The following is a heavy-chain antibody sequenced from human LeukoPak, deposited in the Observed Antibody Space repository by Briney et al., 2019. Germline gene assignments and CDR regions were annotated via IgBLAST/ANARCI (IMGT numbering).Heavy chain of an antibody. CDR3: AILPSHYYGSGSPHS. J-gene: IGHJ4*02. CDR2: IIPILGIA. V-gene: IGHV1-69*04. CDR1: GYTFTSYG. D-gene: IGHD3-10*01. Sequence: SVKVSCKASGYTFTSYGISWVRQAPGQGLEWMGRIIPILGIANYAQKFQGRVTITADKSTSTAYMELSSLRSEDTAVYYCAILPSHYYGSGSPHSWGQGTLVAVSS.